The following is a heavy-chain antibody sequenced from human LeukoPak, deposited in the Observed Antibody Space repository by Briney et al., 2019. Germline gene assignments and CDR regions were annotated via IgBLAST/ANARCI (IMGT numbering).Heavy chain of an antibody. D-gene: IGHD4-17*01. Sequence: SQTLSLTCTVSGGSISSGSYYWSWIRQPAGKGLEWIGRIYTSGSTNYNPSLKSRVTISVDTSKNQFSLKLSSVTAADTAVYYCARDLDYGDYDGYFDLWGRGTLVTVSS. CDR3: ARDLDYGDYDGYFDL. CDR2: IYTSGST. CDR1: GGSISSGSYY. J-gene: IGHJ2*01. V-gene: IGHV4-61*02.